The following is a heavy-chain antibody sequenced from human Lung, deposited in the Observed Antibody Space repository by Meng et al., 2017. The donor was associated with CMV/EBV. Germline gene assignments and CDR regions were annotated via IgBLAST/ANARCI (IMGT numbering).Heavy chain of an antibody. V-gene: IGHV3-74*01. CDR1: GFTFSSYW. CDR2: INSDGSST. Sequence: GGSXRLXXAASGFTFSSYWMHWVRQAPGKGLVWVSRINSDGSSTSYADSVKGRFTISRDNAKNTLYLQMNSLRAEDTAVYYCARDSQVGAAPFDYWGQGTXVTVAS. D-gene: IGHD1-26*01. J-gene: IGHJ4*02. CDR3: ARDSQVGAAPFDY.